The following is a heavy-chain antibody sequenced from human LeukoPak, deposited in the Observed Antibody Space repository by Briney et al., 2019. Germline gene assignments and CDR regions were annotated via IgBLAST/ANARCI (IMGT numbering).Heavy chain of an antibody. Sequence: IPSETLSLTCTVSGASISSSSYYWGWIRQPPGTGLEWIGSIYYSGSTYYNPSLKSRVTISVDTSKNQFSLKLSSVTAADTALYYCARHVSGSHTFDYWGQGTLVTVSS. J-gene: IGHJ4*02. D-gene: IGHD1-26*01. V-gene: IGHV4-39*01. CDR3: ARHVSGSHTFDY. CDR2: IYYSGST. CDR1: GASISSSSYY.